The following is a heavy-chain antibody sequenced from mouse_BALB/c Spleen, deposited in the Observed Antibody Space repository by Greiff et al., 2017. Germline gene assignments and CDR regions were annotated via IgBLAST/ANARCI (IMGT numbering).Heavy chain of an antibody. V-gene: IGHV5-17*02. D-gene: IGHD1-1*01. Sequence: EVMLVESGGGLVQPGGSRKLSCAASGFTFSSFGMPWVRQAPEKGLEWVAYISSGSSTIYYADTVKGRFTISRDNPKNTLFLQMTSLRSEDTAMYYCARRHYYGSSYLDDWGQGTTLTVSS. CDR2: ISSGSSTI. CDR1: GFTFSSFG. J-gene: IGHJ2*01. CDR3: ARRHYYGSSYLDD.